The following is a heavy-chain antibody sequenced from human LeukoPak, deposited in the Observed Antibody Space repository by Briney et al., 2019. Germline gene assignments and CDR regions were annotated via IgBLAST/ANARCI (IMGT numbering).Heavy chain of an antibody. V-gene: IGHV3-23*01. CDR2: ISGRGGRT. CDR3: AKGLYYYDSSGYYYITAHYGMDV. D-gene: IGHD3-22*01. CDR1: GFTFSSYA. J-gene: IGHJ6*02. Sequence: GGSLRLSCAASGFTFSSYAMSWVRQAPGEGLEWVSAISGRGGRTYYADSVKGRFTISRDNSKNTLYLQMNSLRAEDTAVYYCAKGLYYYDSSGYYYITAHYGMDVWGQGTTVTVSS.